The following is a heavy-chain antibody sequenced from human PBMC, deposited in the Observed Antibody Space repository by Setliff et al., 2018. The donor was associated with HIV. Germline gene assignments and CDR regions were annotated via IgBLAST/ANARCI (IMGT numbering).Heavy chain of an antibody. CDR1: GGSISSDY. D-gene: IGHD6-19*01. Sequence: SETLSLTCTVSGGSISSDYWGWIRQPPGRGLEWIGSIYYSGDTHYNPSLKSRVTISVDTSKNQFSLKLNSLTAADTAVYYCAKGGTSGWYSVLYFQHWGQGTLVTVAS. V-gene: IGHV4-39*07. CDR2: IYYSGDT. CDR3: AKGGTSGWYSVLYFQH. J-gene: IGHJ1*01.